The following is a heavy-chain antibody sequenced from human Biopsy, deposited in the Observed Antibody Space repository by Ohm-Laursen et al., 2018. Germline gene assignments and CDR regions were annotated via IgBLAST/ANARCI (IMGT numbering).Heavy chain of an antibody. Sequence: GASVKVSCKASGDSFTSYAIGWVRQAPGQGLEWLGGNIPILGTGNYAQKFQDRVTVAADTSTSTATMELRSLRSDDTAVYYCATKLTGYFHHWGQGTLVSVSS. D-gene: IGHD3-9*01. J-gene: IGHJ1*01. CDR2: NIPILGTG. CDR1: GDSFTSYA. CDR3: ATKLTGYFHH. V-gene: IGHV1-69*06.